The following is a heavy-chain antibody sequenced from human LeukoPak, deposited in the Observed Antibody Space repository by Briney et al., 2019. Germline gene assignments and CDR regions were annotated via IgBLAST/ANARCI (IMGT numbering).Heavy chain of an antibody. CDR1: GFTFSSYW. V-gene: IGHV3-7*04. Sequence: GGSLRLSCAASGFTFSSYWMSWVREAPGKGLEWVANIKQDGSEKYYVDSVKGRFTISRDNAKHSQYLQMNSLRAEDTAVYCCARENVDTAMVVDYWGQGTLVTVSS. CDR2: IKQDGSEK. D-gene: IGHD5-18*01. CDR3: ARENVDTAMVVDY. J-gene: IGHJ4*02.